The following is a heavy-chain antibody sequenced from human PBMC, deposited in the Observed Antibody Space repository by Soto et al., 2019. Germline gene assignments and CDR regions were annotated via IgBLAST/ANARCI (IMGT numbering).Heavy chain of an antibody. D-gene: IGHD1-26*01. CDR2: IYHSGST. V-gene: IGHV4-38-2*01. CDR1: DYSISSGYY. Sequence: SETLSLTCGVSDYSISSGYYWGWIRQPPGKGLEWIGNIYHSGSTHYNPALKSRVTISVDTSKNQFSLKLKSMTAADTAVYYCTRRGSSGTPVDYWGQGTLVTVSS. CDR3: TRRGSSGTPVDY. J-gene: IGHJ4*02.